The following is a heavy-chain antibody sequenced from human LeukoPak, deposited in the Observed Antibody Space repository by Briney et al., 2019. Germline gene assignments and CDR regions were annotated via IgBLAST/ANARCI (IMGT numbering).Heavy chain of an antibody. CDR1: GGSISSGSYY. CDR3: VRMDSIGYGYFDY. Sequence: TLSLTCTVSGGSISSGSYYWSWIRQPAGKGLEWIGRIYTSGSTNYNPSLKSRVTISVDTSKNQFSLKLSSVTAAETAVYFCVRMDSIGYGYFDYWGQGTLVTVSS. V-gene: IGHV4-61*02. J-gene: IGHJ4*02. D-gene: IGHD3-22*01. CDR2: IYTSGST.